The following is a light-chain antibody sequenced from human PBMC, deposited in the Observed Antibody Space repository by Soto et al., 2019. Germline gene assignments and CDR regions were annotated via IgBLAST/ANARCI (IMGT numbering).Light chain of an antibody. J-gene: IGKJ2*01. Sequence: DIQMTQSPSSLSASVGDRVTITCRASQSVSSHLNWYQQKPGKAPKLLIHTSSTLQSGVPSRFSGDGSETDFTLTISSLQIEDFATYYCQQSDSIPYTFGQGTKMEI. V-gene: IGKV1-39*01. CDR2: TSS. CDR3: QQSDSIPYT. CDR1: QSVSSH.